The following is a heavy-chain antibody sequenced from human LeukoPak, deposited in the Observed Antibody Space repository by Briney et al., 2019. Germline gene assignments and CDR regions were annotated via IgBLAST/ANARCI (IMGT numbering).Heavy chain of an antibody. D-gene: IGHD3-22*01. Sequence: GGSLRLPCAASGFTFSSNGMSWVRQAPGKGLEWVSYISSSSSTIYYADSVKGRFTISRDNAKNSLYLQMNSLRDEDTAVYYCARDYRDYYDSSGYYYWGQGTLVTVSS. CDR3: ARDYRDYYDSSGYYY. V-gene: IGHV3-48*02. CDR2: ISSSSSTI. J-gene: IGHJ4*02. CDR1: GFTFSSNG.